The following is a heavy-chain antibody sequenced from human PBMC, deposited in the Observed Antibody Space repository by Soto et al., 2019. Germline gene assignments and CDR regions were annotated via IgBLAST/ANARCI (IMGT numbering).Heavy chain of an antibody. Sequence: TSETLSLTCAVYGGSFSGYYWSWIRQPPGKGLEWIGEINHSGSTNYNPSLKSRVTISVDTSKNQFSLKLSSVTAADTAVYYCARYSGGYDYWGQGTLVTVSS. CDR2: INHSGST. V-gene: IGHV4-34*01. CDR1: GGSFSGYY. D-gene: IGHD5-12*01. CDR3: ARYSGGYDY. J-gene: IGHJ4*02.